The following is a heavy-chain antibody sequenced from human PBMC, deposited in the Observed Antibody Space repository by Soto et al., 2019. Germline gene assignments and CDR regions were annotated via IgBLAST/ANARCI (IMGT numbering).Heavy chain of an antibody. CDR2: ISAYNGNT. Sequence: ASVKVSCKASGYTFTSCGISSVRQAPGQGLEWMGWISAYNGNTNYAQKLQGRVTMTTDTSTRTAYMELRSLRSDDTAVYYCARAGVAAAGTSYSSGWSAYYYYGMDVWGQGTTVTVSS. CDR3: ARAGVAAAGTSYSSGWSAYYYYGMDV. D-gene: IGHD6-19*01. J-gene: IGHJ6*02. V-gene: IGHV1-18*04. CDR1: GYTFTSCG.